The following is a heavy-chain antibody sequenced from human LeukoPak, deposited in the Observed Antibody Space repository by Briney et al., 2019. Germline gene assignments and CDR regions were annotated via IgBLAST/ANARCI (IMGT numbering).Heavy chain of an antibody. J-gene: IGHJ5*02. Sequence: ASVLIYCKASGYTFTGYYMHWVRQAPGQGLEWMGWINPNSAGTNYAQKFQGWVTMTRDTSISTAYMELSRLRSDDTAVYYCARDQGSGNWFAPWGQGTLVSVSS. CDR2: INPNSAGT. CDR1: GYTFTGYY. CDR3: ARDQGSGNWFAP. V-gene: IGHV1-2*04. D-gene: IGHD3-10*01.